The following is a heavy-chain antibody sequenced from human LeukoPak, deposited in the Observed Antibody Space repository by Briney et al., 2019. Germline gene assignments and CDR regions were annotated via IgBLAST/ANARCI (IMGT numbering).Heavy chain of an antibody. J-gene: IGHJ3*02. D-gene: IGHD3-22*01. V-gene: IGHV3-30*18. CDR1: GFTFSSYG. CDR3: AKCSYYYDSSGYSDDAFDI. Sequence: PGRSLRLSCAASGFTFSSYGMHWVRQAPGKGLEWVAVISYDGSNKYYADSVKGRFTISRDNSKNTLYLQMNSLRAEDTAVYYCAKCSYYYDSSGYSDDAFDIWGQGTMVTVSS. CDR2: ISYDGSNK.